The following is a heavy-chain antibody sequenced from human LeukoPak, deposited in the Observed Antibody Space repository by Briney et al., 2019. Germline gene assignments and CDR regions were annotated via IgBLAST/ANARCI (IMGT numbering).Heavy chain of an antibody. V-gene: IGHV3-21*01. D-gene: IGHD6-6*01. Sequence: KPGGSLRLSCAASGFTFSSYSMNWVRQAPGKGLEWVSSISSSSSYIYYADSVKGRFTISRDNAKNSLYLQMNSLRAEDTAVYYCARDLLEYSSSDVGYWGQGTLVTVSS. CDR1: GFTFSSYS. CDR3: ARDLLEYSSSDVGY. CDR2: ISSSSSYI. J-gene: IGHJ4*02.